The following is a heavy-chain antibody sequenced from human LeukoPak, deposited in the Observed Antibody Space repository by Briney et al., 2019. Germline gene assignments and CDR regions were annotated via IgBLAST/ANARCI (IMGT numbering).Heavy chain of an antibody. CDR2: INPSGGST. D-gene: IGHD2-2*01. CDR1: GYTFTSYY. Sequence: GASVKVSCKASGYTFTSYYMHWVRQAPGQGLEWMGIINPSGGSTSYAQKFQGRVTMTRDTSTSTVYMELSSLRSEDTAVYYCARAQTYYCRSTSCYFAYWGQGTLVTVSS. CDR3: ARAQTYYCRSTSCYFAY. V-gene: IGHV1-46*03. J-gene: IGHJ4*02.